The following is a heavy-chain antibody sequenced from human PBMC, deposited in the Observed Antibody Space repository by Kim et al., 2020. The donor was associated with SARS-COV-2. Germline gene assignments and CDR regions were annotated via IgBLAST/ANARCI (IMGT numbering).Heavy chain of an antibody. V-gene: IGHV3-23*01. Sequence: GGSLRLSCAASGFTFSSYAMSWVRQAPGKGLEWVSAISGSGGSTYYADSVKGRFTISRDNSKNTLYLQMNSLRAEDTAVYYCAKGASGSSWYRNYFDYWGQGTLVTVSS. CDR2: ISGSGGST. J-gene: IGHJ4*02. D-gene: IGHD6-13*01. CDR1: GFTFSSYA. CDR3: AKGASGSSWYRNYFDY.